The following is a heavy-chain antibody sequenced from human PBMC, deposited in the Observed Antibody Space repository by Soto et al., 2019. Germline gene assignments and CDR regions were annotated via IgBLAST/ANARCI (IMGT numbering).Heavy chain of an antibody. Sequence: PSETLSLTCAVSGGSISSGGYSWSWIRQPPGKGLEWIGYIYHSGSTYYNPSLKSRVTISVDRSKNQFSLKLSSVTAADTAVYYCARASYPKWLWPQYGMDVWGQGTTVTVS. D-gene: IGHD3-22*01. J-gene: IGHJ6*02. CDR1: GGSISSGGYS. CDR2: IYHSGST. V-gene: IGHV4-30-2*01. CDR3: ARASYPKWLWPQYGMDV.